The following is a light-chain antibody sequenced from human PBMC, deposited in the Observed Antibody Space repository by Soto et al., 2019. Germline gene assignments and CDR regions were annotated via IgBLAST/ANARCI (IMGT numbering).Light chain of an antibody. Sequence: EIVITQSSATLSVSPGQRATLSCRASQSVSSNLAWYQQQPGQAPRLLIYGASTRATGIPARFSGSGSGTQFTLTISSLQSEDFAVYYCQQYNNWPLTFGGGTKVDI. CDR2: GAS. CDR3: QQYNNWPLT. J-gene: IGKJ4*01. V-gene: IGKV3-15*01. CDR1: QSVSSN.